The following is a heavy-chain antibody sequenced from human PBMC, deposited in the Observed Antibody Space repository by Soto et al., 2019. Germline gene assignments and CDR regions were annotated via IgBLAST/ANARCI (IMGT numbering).Heavy chain of an antibody. V-gene: IGHV1-24*01. CDR3: ARRYGASFDY. Sequence: ASVKVSCKVSGYTLTELSMHWVRQAPGKGLEWMGGFDPEDGETIYAQKFQGRVTMTRDTSTSTAYMELSSLRSEDTAVYYCARRYGASFDYWGQGTLVTVSS. CDR2: FDPEDGET. CDR1: GYTLTELS. J-gene: IGHJ4*02. D-gene: IGHD4-17*01.